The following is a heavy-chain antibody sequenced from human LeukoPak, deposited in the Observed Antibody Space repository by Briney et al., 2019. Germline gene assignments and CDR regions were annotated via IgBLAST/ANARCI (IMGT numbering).Heavy chain of an antibody. Sequence: PGGSLRLSCAASGFTFSSYEMNWVRQAPGKGLEWVSYISSSGSTVYYAAPVTGRFTISSDNAKNSLYLQMNSLRAEDTAVYYCARDRRGDTMVRGVFDYWGQGTLVTVSS. D-gene: IGHD3-10*01. CDR3: ARDRRGDTMVRGVFDY. J-gene: IGHJ4*02. V-gene: IGHV3-48*03. CDR1: GFTFSSYE. CDR2: ISSSGSTV.